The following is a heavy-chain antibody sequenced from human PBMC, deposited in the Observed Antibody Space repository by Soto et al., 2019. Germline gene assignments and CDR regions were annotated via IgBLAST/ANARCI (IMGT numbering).Heavy chain of an antibody. CDR3: VKDWSFFAF. CDR1: GFTFSSYA. V-gene: IGHV3-30*18. D-gene: IGHD1-26*01. CDR2: LSHDETQE. J-gene: IGHJ4*02. Sequence: QVQLVESGGGVVQPGRSLRLSCAASGFTFSSYAMHWVRQAPGRGLEWVAVLSHDETQEYYADSVKGRFTISRDNSNYILYLLMNSLRAEDTAISFCVKDWSFFAFWGQGTLAAVSS.